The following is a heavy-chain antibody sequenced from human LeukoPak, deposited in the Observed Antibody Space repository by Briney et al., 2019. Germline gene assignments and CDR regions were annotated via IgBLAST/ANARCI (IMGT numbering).Heavy chain of an antibody. V-gene: IGHV3-7*01. J-gene: IGHJ4*02. CDR2: INQDESKK. D-gene: IGHD2-2*01. Sequence: GGSPRLSCAASGSTFSNDWMCWVRQAPGKGLEWVANINQDESKKYYADSVKGRFTISRDNAKNSLYLQMSSLTAEDTAIYYCARDHAYRADYWGQGTLVTVSS. CDR3: ARDHAYRADY. CDR1: GSTFSNDW.